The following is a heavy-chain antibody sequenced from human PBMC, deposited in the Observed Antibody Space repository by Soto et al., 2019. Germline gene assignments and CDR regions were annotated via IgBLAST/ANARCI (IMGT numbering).Heavy chain of an antibody. CDR3: ARFRRNYFDY. J-gene: IGHJ4*02. Sequence: PSETLSLTCTGSGDSMSGFYWSWIRQTPGKGLEWIGYINYVGRTSYYSPSLQSRVTISLDSSKNQFSLILSSVTAADTAVYFCARFRRNYFDYWSQGTQVTVS. V-gene: IGHV4-59*01. D-gene: IGHD3-10*01. CDR1: GDSMSGFY. CDR2: INYVGRTS.